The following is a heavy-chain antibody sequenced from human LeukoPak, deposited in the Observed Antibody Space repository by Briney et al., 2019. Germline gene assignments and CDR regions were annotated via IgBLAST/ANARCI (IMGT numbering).Heavy chain of an antibody. CDR1: GGSISSSSYY. V-gene: IGHV4-39*01. Sequence: SETLSLTCTVSGGSISSSSYYWGWIRQPPGKGLEWIGSIYYSGSTYYNPSLKSRVTISVDTSKNQFSLKLSSVTAADTAVYYCARQGIAAAGTQNWFDPWGQGTLVTVSS. CDR2: IYYSGST. D-gene: IGHD6-13*01. CDR3: ARQGIAAAGTQNWFDP. J-gene: IGHJ5*02.